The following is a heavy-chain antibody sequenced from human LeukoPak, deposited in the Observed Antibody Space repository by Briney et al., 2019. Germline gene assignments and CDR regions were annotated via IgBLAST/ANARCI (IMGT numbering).Heavy chain of an antibody. CDR2: IYHSGST. Sequence: SETLSLTCAVSGGSISSDNWWSWVRQPPGKGLEWIGEIYHSGSTNYNPSLKSRVTMSVDTSKNQFSLKLTSVIAADTAVYYCARDALDSSGWFYHGMDVWGQGTTVTVSS. D-gene: IGHD6-19*01. CDR3: ARDALDSSGWFYHGMDV. CDR1: GGSISSDNW. V-gene: IGHV4-4*02. J-gene: IGHJ6*02.